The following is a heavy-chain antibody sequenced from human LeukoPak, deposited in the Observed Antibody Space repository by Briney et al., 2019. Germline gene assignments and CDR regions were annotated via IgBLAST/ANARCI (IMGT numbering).Heavy chain of an antibody. CDR2: IYSGGST. CDR3: ARGGPAAGRFAY. Sequence: GGSLRLSCAASGFTVSSNYMSWVRHAPGKGLEWVSVIYSGGSTYYADSVKGRFTISRDNSKNTLYLQMNSLRAGDTAVYYCARGGPAAGRFAYWGQGTLVTVSS. D-gene: IGHD6-13*01. V-gene: IGHV3-66*01. CDR1: GFTVSSNY. J-gene: IGHJ4*02.